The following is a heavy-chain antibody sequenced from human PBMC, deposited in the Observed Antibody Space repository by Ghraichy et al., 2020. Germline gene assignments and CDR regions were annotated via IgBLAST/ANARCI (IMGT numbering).Heavy chain of an antibody. D-gene: IGHD6-13*01. Sequence: GGSLRLSCAASGFTFSSHNMNWVRQAPGKGLEWVSYISSSSSAIYYADSVKGRFTISRDNAKNSLYLQMNSLRDEDTAVYNCAREAAAGPGGPIDFWGQGTLVTVSS. CDR1: GFTFSSHN. V-gene: IGHV3-48*02. J-gene: IGHJ4*02. CDR3: AREAAAGPGGPIDF. CDR2: ISSSSSAI.